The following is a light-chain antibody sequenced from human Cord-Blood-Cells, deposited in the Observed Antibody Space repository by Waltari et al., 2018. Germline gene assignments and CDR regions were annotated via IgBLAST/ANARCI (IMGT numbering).Light chain of an antibody. Sequence: AIQLTQSPSSLSASVGDRVTITCRASHGIISALAWYQQKPGKAPKLLIYDASSLESGVPSRFSGSGSGTDFTLTISSLQPEDFATYYGQQFNSYPLTVGQGTRLEIK. CDR3: QQFNSYPLT. CDR2: DAS. V-gene: IGKV1-13*02. J-gene: IGKJ5*01. CDR1: HGIISA.